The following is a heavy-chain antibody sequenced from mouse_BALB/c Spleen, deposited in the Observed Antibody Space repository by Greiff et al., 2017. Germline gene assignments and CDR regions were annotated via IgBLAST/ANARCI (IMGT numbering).Heavy chain of an antibody. D-gene: IGHD2-2*01. CDR1: GFTFSSYA. CDR2: ISSGGST. V-gene: IGHV5-6-5*01. Sequence: DVKLVESGGGLVKPGGSLKLSCAASGFTFSSYAMSWVRQTPEKRLEWVASISSGGSTYYPDSVKGRFTISRDNARNILYLQMSSLRSEDTAMYYCARGNGNDVDYFDYWGQGTTLTVSS. J-gene: IGHJ2*01. CDR3: ARGNGNDVDYFDY.